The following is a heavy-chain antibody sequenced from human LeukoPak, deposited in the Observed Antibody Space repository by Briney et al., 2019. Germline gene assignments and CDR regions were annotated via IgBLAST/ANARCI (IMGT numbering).Heavy chain of an antibody. CDR2: IYPGDSDT. CDR1: GYSFTSYW. Sequence: GESLKISCKGSGYSFTSYWIGWVRQMPGKGLEWMGIIYPGDSDTRYSPSFQGQVTISADKSISTAYLQWSSLKASDTAMCYCARQGLGYCSGGSCYPWFDPWGQGTLVTVSS. D-gene: IGHD2-15*01. V-gene: IGHV5-51*01. CDR3: ARQGLGYCSGGSCYPWFDP. J-gene: IGHJ5*02.